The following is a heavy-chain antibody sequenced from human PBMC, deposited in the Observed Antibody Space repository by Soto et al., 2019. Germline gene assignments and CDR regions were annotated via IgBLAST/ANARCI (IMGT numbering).Heavy chain of an antibody. D-gene: IGHD3-9*01. CDR1: GFTFSSYG. CDR2: ISYDGSNK. CDR3: AKGLRYFDWLLYRPLDYYYGMDV. V-gene: IGHV3-30*18. Sequence: GSLRLSCAASGFTFSSYGMHWVRQAPGKGLEWVAVISYDGSNKYYADSVKGRFTISRDNSKNTLYLQMNSLRAEDTAVYYCAKGLRYFDWLLYRPLDYYYGMDVWGQGTTVTVSS. J-gene: IGHJ6*02.